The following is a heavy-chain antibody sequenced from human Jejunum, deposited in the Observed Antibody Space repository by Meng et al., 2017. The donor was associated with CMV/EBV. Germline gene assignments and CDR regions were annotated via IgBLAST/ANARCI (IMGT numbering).Heavy chain of an antibody. CDR1: FIFNSCG. CDR2: ISYDGTNK. Sequence: FIFNSCGLHGVRQAPGKGLEWVSFISYDGTNKYYADSVKGRFSISRDNSKNTLYLQMSSLRADDTSVYYCAKDGANYDLWQYGMDVWGQGTTVTVSS. D-gene: IGHD3-3*01. CDR3: AKDGANYDLWQYGMDV. J-gene: IGHJ6*02. V-gene: IGHV3-30*02.